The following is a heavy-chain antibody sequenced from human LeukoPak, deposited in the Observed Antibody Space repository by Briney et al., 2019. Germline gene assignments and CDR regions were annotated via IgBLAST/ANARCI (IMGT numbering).Heavy chain of an antibody. V-gene: IGHV4-30-4*07. CDR3: ARPKRTTVTTYWDY. Sequence: PSQTLSLTCAVSGGSLSSGGYSWNWIRQPPGKGLEWIGYIYYTGSTHYNPSLKSRVTISVDKSKNQFSLKLSSVTAADTAVYYCARPKRTTVTTYWDYWGQGTLVTVSS. D-gene: IGHD4-17*01. CDR1: GGSLSSGGYS. J-gene: IGHJ4*02. CDR2: IYYTGST.